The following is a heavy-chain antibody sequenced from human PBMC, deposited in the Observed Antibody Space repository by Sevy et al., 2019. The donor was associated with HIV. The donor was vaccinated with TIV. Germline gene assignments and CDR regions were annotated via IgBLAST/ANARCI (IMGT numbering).Heavy chain of an antibody. CDR3: ARVPPYYYDSSGYYYFDY. J-gene: IGHJ4*02. Sequence: GGSLRLSCAASGFTFSSYWMHWVRQAPGKGLVWVSRINSDGSSTSYADSVKGRFTISRDSAKNTLYLQMNSLRAEDTAVYYCARVPPYYYDSSGYYYFDYWGQGTLVTVSS. CDR1: GFTFSSYW. V-gene: IGHV3-74*01. CDR2: INSDGSST. D-gene: IGHD3-22*01.